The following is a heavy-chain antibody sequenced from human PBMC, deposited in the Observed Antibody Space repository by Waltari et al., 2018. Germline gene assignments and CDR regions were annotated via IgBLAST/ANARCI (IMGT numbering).Heavy chain of an antibody. Sequence: QVQLAQSGAEVKKPGASVKVSCKTSGYTFTGYYIHWVRQAPGQGLEWMGWMNPNNGGTNYAQKFHGSVTMTRDTSISTAYLELTRPTSDDTAVYYCARSPEQWLASFDYWGQGALVTVSS. CDR3: ARSPEQWLASFDY. CDR2: MNPNNGGT. J-gene: IGHJ4*02. V-gene: IGHV1-2*04. CDR1: GYTFTGYY. D-gene: IGHD6-19*01.